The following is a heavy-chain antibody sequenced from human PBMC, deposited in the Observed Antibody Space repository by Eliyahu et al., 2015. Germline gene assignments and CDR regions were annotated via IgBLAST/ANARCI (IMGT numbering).Heavy chain of an antibody. Sequence: QVQLQQSGPGXXKPSQTLXLTXSISGDTVPSNSAAWTWIRQSPSRGLGWLGRTYYRSKWYNDYAVSVKSRITINADTSKNQFSLQLNSVTPEDTAVYYCARQWGGPTGHWGQGTLVTVSS. V-gene: IGHV6-1*01. D-gene: IGHD3-16*01. CDR1: GDTVPSNSAA. CDR2: TYYRSKWYN. CDR3: ARQWGGPTGH. J-gene: IGHJ4*02.